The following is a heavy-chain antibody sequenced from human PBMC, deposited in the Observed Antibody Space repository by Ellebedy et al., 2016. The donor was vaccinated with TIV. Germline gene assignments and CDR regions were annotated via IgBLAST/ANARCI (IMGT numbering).Heavy chain of an antibody. V-gene: IGHV4-59*01. CDR2: IYYSGST. J-gene: IGHJ4*02. CDR1: GGSISTYY. CDR3: ARVGDAAIKD. Sequence: MPSETLSLTCSVAGGSISTYYWSWLRQPPGKGLEWIGYIYYSGSTNYNPSLKSRVTISVDTSKNQFSLKLNSVTAADTAVYYCARVGDAAIKDWGQGTLVTVSS. D-gene: IGHD5-18*01.